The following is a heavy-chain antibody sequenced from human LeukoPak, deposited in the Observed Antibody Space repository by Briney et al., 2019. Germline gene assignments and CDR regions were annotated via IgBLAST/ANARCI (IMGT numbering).Heavy chain of an antibody. J-gene: IGHJ5*02. D-gene: IGHD6-6*01. V-gene: IGHV4-59*08. CDR3: ARWQYTISSGWFDP. CDR1: GGSISSRY. Sequence: SSETLSLTCTLSGGSISSRYWSWIRQPPGQGLEWIGSIYYSGGTNYNPSLQSRVTISVDTSKIQFSLKLSSVTAADTAVYYCARWQYTISSGWFDPWGQGTLVTVS. CDR2: IYYSGGT.